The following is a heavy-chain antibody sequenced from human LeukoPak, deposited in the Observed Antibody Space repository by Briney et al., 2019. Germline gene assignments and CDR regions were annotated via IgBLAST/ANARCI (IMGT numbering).Heavy chain of an antibody. Sequence: ASVKVSCKASGYTFTSYDINWVRQATGQGLEWMGWMNPNSGNTGYAQKFQGRVTMTRNTSISTAYMGLRSLRSDDTAVYYCARVRKWELPNFDYWGQGTLVTVSS. D-gene: IGHD1-26*01. CDR2: MNPNSGNT. CDR1: GYTFTSYD. CDR3: ARVRKWELPNFDY. J-gene: IGHJ4*02. V-gene: IGHV1-8*01.